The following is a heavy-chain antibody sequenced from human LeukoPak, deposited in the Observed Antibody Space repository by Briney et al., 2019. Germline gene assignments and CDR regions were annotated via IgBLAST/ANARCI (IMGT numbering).Heavy chain of an antibody. CDR3: ARSYSSGWSYWYFDL. J-gene: IGHJ2*01. V-gene: IGHV3-66*01. CDR2: IYSGGST. CDR1: GFTVSSNY. D-gene: IGHD6-19*01. Sequence: SGGSLRLSCAASGFTVSSNYMSWVRQAPGKGLEWVSVIYSGGSTYYADSVKGRFTISRDNSKNTLYLQMNSLRAEDTAVYYCARSYSSGWSYWYFDLWGRGTLVTVSS.